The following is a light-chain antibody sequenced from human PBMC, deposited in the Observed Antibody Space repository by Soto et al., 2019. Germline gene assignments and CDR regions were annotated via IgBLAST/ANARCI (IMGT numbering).Light chain of an antibody. CDR3: QQRSNAST. Sequence: EIVLTQSPATLSLSPGERATLSCRASQSVSSYLAWYQQKPGQAPRLLIYDASNRATGIPARFSGSGSGTVFTLTISRLEREDFAGYYCQQRSNASTFGRGTKLEIK. CDR1: QSVSSY. CDR2: DAS. V-gene: IGKV3-11*01. J-gene: IGKJ2*01.